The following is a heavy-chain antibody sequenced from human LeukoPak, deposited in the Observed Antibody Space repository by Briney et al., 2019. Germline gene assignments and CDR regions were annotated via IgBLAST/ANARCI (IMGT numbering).Heavy chain of an antibody. D-gene: IGHD6-19*01. Sequence: PSETLSLTCSVSGGSIRSSDDYWGFVRQTPGKGLEWMGSIYYTGSSHYNPSLKSRATISVDTSKNQFSLKLTSVTAADTAVYYCARVKGGWYISWFDPWGQGTLVTVSS. V-gene: IGHV4-39*07. CDR3: ARVKGGWYISWFDP. CDR1: GGSIRSSDDY. J-gene: IGHJ5*02. CDR2: IYYTGSS.